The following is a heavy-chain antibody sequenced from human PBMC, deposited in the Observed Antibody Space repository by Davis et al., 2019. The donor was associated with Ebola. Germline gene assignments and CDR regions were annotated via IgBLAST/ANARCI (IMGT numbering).Heavy chain of an antibody. D-gene: IGHD1-26*01. V-gene: IGHV3-30-3*01. CDR3: AKDRYSGSYLYYYYGMDV. CDR1: GFTFSSYA. CDR2: ISYDGSNK. J-gene: IGHJ6*02. Sequence: GGSLRLSCAASGFTFSSYAMHWVRQAPGKGLEWVAVISYDGSNKYYADSVKGRFTISRDNSKNSLYLQMNSLRAEDTAVYYCAKDRYSGSYLYYYYGMDVWGQGTTVTVSS.